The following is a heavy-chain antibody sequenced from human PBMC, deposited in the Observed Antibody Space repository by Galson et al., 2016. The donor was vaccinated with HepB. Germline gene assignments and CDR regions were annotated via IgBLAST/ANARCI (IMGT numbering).Heavy chain of an antibody. D-gene: IGHD4-17*01. J-gene: IGHJ4*02. Sequence: SLRLSCAASGFTVSSYYMSWVRQAPGKGLEWVSVFYSGGSTYYADSVKGRFTISRDNPKNTLYLQMNNLRAEDTAVYYCASGTTMTPDYFDYWGQGPLVTVSS. CDR3: ASGTTMTPDYFDY. V-gene: IGHV3-53*01. CDR2: FYSGGST. CDR1: GFTVSSYY.